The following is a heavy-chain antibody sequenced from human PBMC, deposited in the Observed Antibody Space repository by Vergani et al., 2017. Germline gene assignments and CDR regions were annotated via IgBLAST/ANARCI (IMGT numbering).Heavy chain of an antibody. CDR2: IYSTGST. V-gene: IGHV4-31*03. CDR3: ARVMYRDEASTGYRLEGMDI. J-gene: IGHJ6*02. D-gene: IGHD3-9*01. CDR1: GDSISSGVYY. Sequence: QVQLQESGPGLVKPSQTLSLTCSVSGDSISSGVYYWNWIRQHPGKGLEWIGYIYSTGSTHHNPSLRRRINMSVDTSKNQFSLKLRSVTAADTAVYFCARVMYRDEASTGYRLEGMDIWGQGTTVTISS.